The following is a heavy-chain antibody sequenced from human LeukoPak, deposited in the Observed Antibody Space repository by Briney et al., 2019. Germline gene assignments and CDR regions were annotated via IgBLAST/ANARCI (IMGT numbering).Heavy chain of an antibody. D-gene: IGHD6-13*01. CDR1: GDSVSSNSAA. J-gene: IGHJ4*02. CDR2: TYYRSKWYK. Sequence: SQTLSLTYAISGDSVSSNSAAWNSVRQSPSRGLEWLGRTYYRSKWYKEYAVSEKRRISINADTSKNQFSLQLNSVTPEDTAVYFCARQPGGIAAAGFDLWGQGTRVSVS. CDR3: ARQPGGIAAAGFDL. V-gene: IGHV6-1*01.